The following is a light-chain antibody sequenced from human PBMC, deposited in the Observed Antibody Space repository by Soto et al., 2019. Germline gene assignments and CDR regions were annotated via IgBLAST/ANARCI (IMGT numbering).Light chain of an antibody. CDR3: QQRTNWPKT. V-gene: IGKV3-11*01. J-gene: IGKJ2*01. CDR1: QSISTY. Sequence: EVVLTQSPATLSLSPGERATLSCRASQSISTYLAWYQQKPGQAPRLLIYDTSNRAPGIPARFSGSGSGTDFTLTISSLEPEDFAVYYCQQRTNWPKTFGQGTKLGIK. CDR2: DTS.